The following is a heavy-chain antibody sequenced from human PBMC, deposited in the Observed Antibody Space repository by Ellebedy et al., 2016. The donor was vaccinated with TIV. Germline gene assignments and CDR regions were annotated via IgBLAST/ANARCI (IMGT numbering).Heavy chain of an antibody. Sequence: GESLKISXAASGFTFTGYVMSWVRQAPGEGLEWVSTISRTGDSTYYADSVKGRFTISRDNSKNTLYLRMNSLRAEDTAVYYCATPNSSGYYYAEYFQHWGQGTLVTVSS. CDR2: ISRTGDST. J-gene: IGHJ1*01. CDR3: ATPNSSGYYYAEYFQH. V-gene: IGHV3-23*01. CDR1: GFTFTGYV. D-gene: IGHD3-22*01.